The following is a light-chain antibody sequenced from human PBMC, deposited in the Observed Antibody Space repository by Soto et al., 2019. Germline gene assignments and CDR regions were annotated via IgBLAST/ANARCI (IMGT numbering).Light chain of an antibody. J-gene: IGKJ5*01. V-gene: IGKV3-20*01. Sequence: EIVMTQSPATLSVSQGERATLSCRASQSVSSSYLAWYQQKPGQAPRLLIYGASSRATGIPDRFSGSGSGTDFTLTISRLEPEDFAVYYCQQYGSSQITFGQGTRLEIK. CDR1: QSVSSSY. CDR2: GAS. CDR3: QQYGSSQIT.